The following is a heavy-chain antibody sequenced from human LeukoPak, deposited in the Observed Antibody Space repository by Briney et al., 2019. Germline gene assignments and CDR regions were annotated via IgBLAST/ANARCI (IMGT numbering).Heavy chain of an antibody. CDR1: GGSISSSSYY. CDR3: ARALYSSSSFGY. D-gene: IGHD6-6*01. Sequence: SETLSLTCTVSGGSISSSSYYWGWIRQPPGKGLEWIGSIYYSGSTYYNPSLKSRVTISVDTSKNQFSLKLSSVTAADTAVYYCARALYSSSSFGYWGQGTLVTVSS. V-gene: IGHV4-39*07. CDR2: IYYSGST. J-gene: IGHJ4*02.